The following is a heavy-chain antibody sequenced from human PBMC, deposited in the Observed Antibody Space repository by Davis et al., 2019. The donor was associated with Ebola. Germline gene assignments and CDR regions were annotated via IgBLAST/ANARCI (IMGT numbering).Heavy chain of an antibody. CDR2: ISINGGST. CDR3: AKDRTDGYNSLDH. V-gene: IGHV3-64D*08. J-gene: IGHJ4*02. Sequence: PGGSLRLSCSASGFPFSRYAMHWVRQAPGKGLQHVSAISINGGSTYYADSVKGRFSISRDNSKDTLYLHMTSLRIEDTAIYYCAKDRTDGYNSLDHWGQGTVVTVSS. D-gene: IGHD5-24*01. CDR1: GFPFSRYA.